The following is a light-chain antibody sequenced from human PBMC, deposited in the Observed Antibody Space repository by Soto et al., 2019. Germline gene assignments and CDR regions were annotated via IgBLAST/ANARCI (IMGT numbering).Light chain of an antibody. Sequence: CPAPLCLSVGCIFTITCRASQSISSWLAWYQQKPGKAPKLLIYKASSLESGVPSRFSGSGSGTEFTLTISSLQPDDFATYYCQQYNSHATFVKGTK. CDR3: QQYNSHAT. V-gene: IGKV1-5*03. J-gene: IGKJ1*01. CDR2: KAS. CDR1: QSISSW.